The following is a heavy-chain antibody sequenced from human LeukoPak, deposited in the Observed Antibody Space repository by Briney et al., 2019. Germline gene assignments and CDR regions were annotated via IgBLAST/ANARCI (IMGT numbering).Heavy chain of an antibody. CDR2: ISSSGSTI. V-gene: IGHV3-48*03. J-gene: IGHJ3*02. CDR1: GFTFSSYE. CDR3: AREGRTGYSSSWPHAFDI. D-gene: IGHD6-13*01. Sequence: GGSLRLSCAASGFTFSSYEMNWVRQAPGKGLEWVSYISSSGSTIYYADSVKGRFTISRDNAKNTLYLQMNSLRAEDTAVYYCAREGRTGYSSSWPHAFDIWGQGTMVTVSS.